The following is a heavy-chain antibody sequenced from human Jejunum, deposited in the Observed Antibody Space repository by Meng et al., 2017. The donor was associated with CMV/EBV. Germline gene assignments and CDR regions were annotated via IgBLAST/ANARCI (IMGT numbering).Heavy chain of an antibody. CDR2: IRYDGSHT. CDR3: VKVVVGSGTNWFDP. J-gene: IGHJ5*02. Sequence: GFRFSDYAMHWVRQAPDKGLEWVAFIRYDGSHTLYADSVKGRFTISRDNSKNRLNLQMNNLRPEDTAVYYCVKVVVGSGTNWFDPWGQGTQVTVSS. V-gene: IGHV3-30*02. CDR1: GFRFSDYA. D-gene: IGHD3-10*01.